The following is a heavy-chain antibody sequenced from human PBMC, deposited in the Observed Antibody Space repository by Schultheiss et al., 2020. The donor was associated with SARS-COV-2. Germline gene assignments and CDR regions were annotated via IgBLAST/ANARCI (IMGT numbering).Heavy chain of an antibody. Sequence: SVKVSCKASGYTFTSYGISWVRQAPGQGLEWMGWISAYNGNTNYAQKLQGRVTMTTDTSTSTAYMELRSLRSDDTAVYYCARDLDSSGYWDWFDPWGQGTLVTVSS. CDR2: ISAYNGNT. V-gene: IGHV1-18*04. CDR1: GYTFTSYG. CDR3: ARDLDSSGYWDWFDP. D-gene: IGHD3-22*01. J-gene: IGHJ5*02.